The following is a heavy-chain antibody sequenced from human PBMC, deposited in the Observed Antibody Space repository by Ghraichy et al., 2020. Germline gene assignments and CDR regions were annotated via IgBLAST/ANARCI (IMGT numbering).Heavy chain of an antibody. D-gene: IGHD3-10*01. CDR3: AKVMVRGAITDY. V-gene: IGHV3-30*18. Sequence: GSLRLSCAAPGFTFSDFAMHWVRQAPGKGLEWVAFISYDAGNKYYADSVKGRFTISRDNSKSTLFLQMNSLRADDTAVYYCAKVMVRGAITDYWGQGTPVTVSS. J-gene: IGHJ4*02. CDR2: ISYDAGNK. CDR1: GFTFSDFA.